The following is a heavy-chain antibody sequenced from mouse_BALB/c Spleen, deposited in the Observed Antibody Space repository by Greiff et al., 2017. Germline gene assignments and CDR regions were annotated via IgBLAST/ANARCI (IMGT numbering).Heavy chain of an antibody. CDR2: FDPENGNT. J-gene: IGHJ3*01. CDR3: ARPNMITTGLAY. V-gene: IGHV14-1*02. D-gene: IGHD2-4*01. CDR1: GFTITDYY. Sequence: VQLQQSGAELVRPGALVKLSCTASGFTITDYYMHWVKQRPEQGLEWIGWFDPENGNTIYDPNLQGKASITADTSSNTAYLQLSSLTSEDTAVYYCARPNMITTGLAYWGQGTLVTVSA.